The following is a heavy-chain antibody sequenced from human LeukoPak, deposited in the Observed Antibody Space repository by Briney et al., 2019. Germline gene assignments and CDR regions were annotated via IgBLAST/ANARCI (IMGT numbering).Heavy chain of an antibody. V-gene: IGHV1-69*02. Sequence: ASVKVSCKASGYTFTGYYMHWVRQAPGQGLEWMGRIIPILGIANYAQKFQGRVTITADKSTSTAYMELSSLRSEDTAVYYCARSHSSSWYFTRSGIDYWGQGTLVTVSS. CDR3: ARSHSSSWYFTRSGIDY. D-gene: IGHD6-13*01. CDR2: IIPILGIA. J-gene: IGHJ4*02. CDR1: GYTFTGYY.